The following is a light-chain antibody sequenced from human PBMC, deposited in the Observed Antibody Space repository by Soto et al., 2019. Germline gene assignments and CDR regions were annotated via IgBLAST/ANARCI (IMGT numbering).Light chain of an antibody. CDR3: QQSYSTPPT. V-gene: IGKV1-39*01. J-gene: IGKJ5*01. Sequence: DIQMTQSPPSLPVSVGDRVTITCRPSQSIAKYINWYQQKPGKAPKLLIHAASSLQSGVPSRFSGSGSGTDFTLSLNNLQPEDFATYYCQQSYSTPPTFGQGTRLDIK. CDR2: AAS. CDR1: QSIAKY.